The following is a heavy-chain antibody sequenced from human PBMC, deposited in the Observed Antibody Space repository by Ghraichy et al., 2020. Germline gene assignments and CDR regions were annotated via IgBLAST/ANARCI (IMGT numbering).Heavy chain of an antibody. D-gene: IGHD2-21*01. V-gene: IGHV4-4*07. CDR3: ARDGGGAKCFYGMDV. CDR2: IFPSGST. Sequence: ESLNISCTISGGFINSYYWSWIRQPAGKGLEWIGRIFPSGSTNYNPSLSSRVTMSFETSKNRFSLTLSSVTAADTAVYYCARDGGGAKCFYGMDVWGQGTTVTVSS. J-gene: IGHJ6*02. CDR1: GGFINSYY.